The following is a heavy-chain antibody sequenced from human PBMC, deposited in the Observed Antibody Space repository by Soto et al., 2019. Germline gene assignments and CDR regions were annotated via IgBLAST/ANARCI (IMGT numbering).Heavy chain of an antibody. D-gene: IGHD6-13*01. V-gene: IGHV1-18*04. CDR3: ARVPRFFAAAGKYYFYNCMDV. CDR2: ISAYNGNT. J-gene: IGHJ6*02. CDR1: GYTFTSYG. Sequence: QVQLVQSGAEVKKPGASVKVSCKASGYTFTSYGISWVRQAPGQGLEWMGWISAYNGNTNYAQKLQGRVTMTTDTAPSPADMELRSLSSADTAAYYCARVPRFFAAAGKYYFYNCMDVWGQGTTVTVSS.